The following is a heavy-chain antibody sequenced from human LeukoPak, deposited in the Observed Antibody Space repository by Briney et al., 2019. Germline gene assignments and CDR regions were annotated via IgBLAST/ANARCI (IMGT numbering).Heavy chain of an antibody. V-gene: IGHV4-34*01. D-gene: IGHD5-18*01. CDR1: GGSFSGYY. Sequence: PSETLSLTCAVYGGSFSGYYWSWIRQPPGKGLEWIGEINHSGSTNYNPSLKSRATISVDTSKNQFSLKLSSVTAADTAVYYCARGGDTPFDYWGQGTLVTVSS. CDR3: ARGGDTPFDY. J-gene: IGHJ4*02. CDR2: INHSGST.